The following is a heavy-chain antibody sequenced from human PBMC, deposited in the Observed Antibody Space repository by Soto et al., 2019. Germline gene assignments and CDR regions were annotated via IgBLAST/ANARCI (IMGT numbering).Heavy chain of an antibody. D-gene: IGHD6-13*01. CDR1: GFTFSSYS. CDR2: ISSSSSYI. V-gene: IGHV3-21*01. CDR3: ARIVAAAGSGFDY. Sequence: EVQLVESGGGLVKPGGSLRLSCAASGFTFSSYSMNWVRQAPGKGLEWVSSISSSSSYIYYAVSVKGRFTISRDNAKKSLYLQMNSLRAEDTAVYYCARIVAAAGSGFDYWGQGTLVTVSS. J-gene: IGHJ4*02.